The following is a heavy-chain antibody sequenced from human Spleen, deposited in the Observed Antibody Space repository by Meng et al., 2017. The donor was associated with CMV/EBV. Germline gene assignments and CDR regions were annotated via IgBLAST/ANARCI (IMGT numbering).Heavy chain of an antibody. V-gene: IGHV4-34*01. Sequence: YGGSFSRYYWNWSRQPPGKGLEWIGEISHSGSTTYSPSLTSRVTLSLDTSKNQFSLKLSSVTAADTAVYYCASFRMRSTVTLYYLDYWGQGTLVTVSS. CDR1: GGSFSRYY. CDR2: ISHSGST. CDR3: ASFRMRSTVTLYYLDY. J-gene: IGHJ4*02. D-gene: IGHD4-17*01.